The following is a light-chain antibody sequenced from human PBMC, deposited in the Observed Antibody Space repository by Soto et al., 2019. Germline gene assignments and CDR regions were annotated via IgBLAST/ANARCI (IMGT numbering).Light chain of an antibody. Sequence: EIVLTQSPGTLSLSPGERATLSCRASQSMRNSYLAWYQQRPGQAPRLLIYGASTRATGIPDRFSGSGSGTDFTLTISRLEPEDSAVYYCQQYDRSPQLSFGPWTKVDIK. CDR1: QSMRNSY. CDR2: GAS. CDR3: QQYDRSPQLS. J-gene: IGKJ3*01. V-gene: IGKV3-20*01.